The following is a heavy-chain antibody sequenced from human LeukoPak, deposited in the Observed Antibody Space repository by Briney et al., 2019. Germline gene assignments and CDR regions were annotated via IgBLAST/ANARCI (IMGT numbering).Heavy chain of an antibody. Sequence: PGGSLRLSCAASGFTFSSYAMHWVRQAPGKGLEWVAFIRYDGSNKYYADSVKGRFTISRDNSKNTLYLQMNSLRAEDTAVYYCAKDGKKVTLTVIAVITYSGYMDVWGKGTTVTFSS. J-gene: IGHJ6*03. CDR3: AKDGKKVTLTVIAVITYSGYMDV. CDR1: GFTFSSYA. V-gene: IGHV3-30*02. D-gene: IGHD3-22*01. CDR2: IRYDGSNK.